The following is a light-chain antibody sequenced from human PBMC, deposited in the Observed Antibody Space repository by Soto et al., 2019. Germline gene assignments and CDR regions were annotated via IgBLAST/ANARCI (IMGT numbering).Light chain of an antibody. CDR3: QQYGSSRT. J-gene: IGKJ1*01. CDR1: QSFSATY. Sequence: IVLTQSPGNLSLSPGERATLSCRASQSFSATYLAWYQQKPGQAPRLLIYGASSRATGIPDRFSGSGSGTDFTLTISRLEPEDFAVYYCQQYGSSRTFGQGTKVEIK. CDR2: GAS. V-gene: IGKV3-20*01.